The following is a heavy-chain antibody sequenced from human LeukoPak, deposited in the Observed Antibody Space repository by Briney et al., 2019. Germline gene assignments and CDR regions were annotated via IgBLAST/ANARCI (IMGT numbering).Heavy chain of an antibody. CDR1: GGSFSGYY. CDR3: ATRPCSGGSCYSASRPYYFDY. V-gene: IGHV4-34*01. D-gene: IGHD2-15*01. CDR2: INHSGST. J-gene: IGHJ4*02. Sequence: SETLSLTCAVYGGSFSGYYWSWIRQPPGEGLEWIGEINHSGSTNYNPSLKSRVTISVDTSKNQFSLKLSSVTAADTAVYYCATRPCSGGSCYSASRPYYFDYWGQGTLVTVSS.